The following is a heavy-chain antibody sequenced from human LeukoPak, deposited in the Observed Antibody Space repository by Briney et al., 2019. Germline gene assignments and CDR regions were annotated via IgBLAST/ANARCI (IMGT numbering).Heavy chain of an antibody. D-gene: IGHD1-1*01. V-gene: IGHV4-34*01. Sequence: PSETLSLTCAVYGGSFSGYYWSWIRQPPGKGLEWIGEINHSGSTNYNPSLKGRVTISVDTSKNQFSLKLSSVTAADTAVYYCARVTQLTPGAFDIWGQGTMVTVSS. CDR3: ARVTQLTPGAFDI. J-gene: IGHJ3*02. CDR1: GGSFSGYY. CDR2: INHSGST.